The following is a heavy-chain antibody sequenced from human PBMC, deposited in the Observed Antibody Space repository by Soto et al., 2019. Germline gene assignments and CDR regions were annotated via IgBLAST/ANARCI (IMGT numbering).Heavy chain of an antibody. CDR3: ARGQEGVVATH. V-gene: IGHV4-34*01. Sequence: QVQLQQWGAGLLKPSETLSLNCAVNGGSLSGYYWSWIRKPPGKGLEWIGEIKDGGSTNYSPSLRGXXTXSXXTSSNQFSRRLNSVTAADTGVYYCARGQEGVVATHWDQGVLVTVSS. CDR2: IKDGGST. J-gene: IGHJ4*02. CDR1: GGSLSGYY. D-gene: IGHD5-12*01.